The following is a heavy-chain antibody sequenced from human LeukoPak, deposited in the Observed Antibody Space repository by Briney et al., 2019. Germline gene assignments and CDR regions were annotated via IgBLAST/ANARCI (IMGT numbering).Heavy chain of an antibody. CDR2: INADNGNT. CDR3: ARGGYDSYYYYMDV. D-gene: IGHD5-12*01. V-gene: IGHV1-18*01. CDR1: GYTFSTFG. J-gene: IGHJ6*03. Sequence: ASVKVSCKASGYTFSTFGISWVRQAPGQGLEWMGWINADNGNTKYAQQLQGRVTMTTDTSTSTAYMELSSLRSEDTAVYYCARGGYDSYYYYMDVWGKGTTVTISS.